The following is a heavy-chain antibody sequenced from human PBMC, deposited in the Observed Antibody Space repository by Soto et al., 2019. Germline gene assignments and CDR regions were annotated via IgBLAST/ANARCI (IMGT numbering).Heavy chain of an antibody. D-gene: IGHD3-22*01. J-gene: IGHJ5*02. CDR3: GRKDKSGYFNWFDP. CDR2: IFPSDSDT. V-gene: IGHV5-51*01. CDR1: GYRFTSYW. Sequence: GESLKISCRTSGYRFTSYWIAWVRRMPGKGLEWMGIIFPSDSDTRYSPSFQGQVTISADRSTSTVFLQWASLKASDTAVYFCGRKDKSGYFNWFDPWGQGTLVTVSS.